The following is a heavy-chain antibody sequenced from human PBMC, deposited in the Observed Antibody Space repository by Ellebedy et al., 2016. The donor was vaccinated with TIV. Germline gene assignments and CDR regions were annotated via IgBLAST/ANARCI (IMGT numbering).Heavy chain of an antibody. CDR1: GGTFSSYA. J-gene: IGHJ3*02. CDR3: ARESSSEVVTAFDI. V-gene: IGHV1-69*13. D-gene: IGHD4-23*01. CDR2: IIPIFGTA. Sequence: AASVKVSCMASGGTFSSYAISWLRQAPGQGLEWMGGIIPIFGTANYAQKFQGRVTITADESTSTAYMELRSLRSDDTAVYYCARESSSEVVTAFDIWGQGTMVTVSS.